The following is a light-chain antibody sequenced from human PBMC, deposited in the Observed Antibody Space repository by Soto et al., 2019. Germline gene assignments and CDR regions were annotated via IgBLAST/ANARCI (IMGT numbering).Light chain of an antibody. CDR2: DAS. CDR3: QQYNPYST. V-gene: IGKV1-5*01. Sequence: DIQMTQSPSTLSASVGDRVTITCRVSQSVSSWLAWYQQKPGKAPNLLIYDASSLESGVPSRFSGSGSGTEFTLTISSLQPDDFATYYCQQYNPYSTFGQGTKVEIK. J-gene: IGKJ1*01. CDR1: QSVSSW.